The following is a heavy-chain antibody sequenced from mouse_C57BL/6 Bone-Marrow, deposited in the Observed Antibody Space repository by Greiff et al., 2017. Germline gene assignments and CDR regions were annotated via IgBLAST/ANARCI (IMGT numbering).Heavy chain of an antibody. CDR3: TTTEVPRDYLDY. CDR1: GFNIKDDY. CDR2: IDPENGDT. Sequence: VQLQESGAELVSPVASVKLSCTASGFNIKDDYMHWVKQRPEQGLEWVGWIDPENGDTEYASKFQGKATITADTSSNTAYLQVSSLTSEDTAVYYCTTTEVPRDYLDYWGQGTTLTVSS. V-gene: IGHV14-4*01. D-gene: IGHD1-1*01. J-gene: IGHJ2*01.